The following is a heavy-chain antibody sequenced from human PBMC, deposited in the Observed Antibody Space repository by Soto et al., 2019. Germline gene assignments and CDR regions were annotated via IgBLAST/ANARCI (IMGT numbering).Heavy chain of an antibody. CDR1: GYTFTGYY. CDR2: INPNSGDT. Sequence: ASVKVSCKASGYTFTGYYIHWVRQAPGQGLEWMGWINPNSGDTNSAQKFQGRVTMTRDTSISTVYMELSGLRSDDTAVYYCARGVYYYGMDVWGQGSSLTVSS. J-gene: IGHJ6*02. V-gene: IGHV1-2*02. CDR3: ARGVYYYGMDV.